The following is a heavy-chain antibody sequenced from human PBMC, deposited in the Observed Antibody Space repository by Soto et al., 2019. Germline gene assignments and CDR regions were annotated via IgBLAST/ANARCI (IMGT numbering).Heavy chain of an antibody. CDR1: GGSMRSHD. Sequence: SETRSLTCTVSGGSMRSHDWTWVRQPPGKGLEWIGYISYSGSTYYNPSLKSRVTISADTSRNQFSLKLSSVIAADTAVYYCARADPDASVGYWGQGTLVTVSS. D-gene: IGHD3-16*01. J-gene: IGHJ4*02. CDR2: ISYSGST. CDR3: ARADPDASVGY. V-gene: IGHV4-59*11.